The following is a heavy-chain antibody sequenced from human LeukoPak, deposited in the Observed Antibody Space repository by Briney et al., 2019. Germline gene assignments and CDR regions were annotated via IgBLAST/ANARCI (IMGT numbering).Heavy chain of an antibody. Sequence: PGRSLRLSCTASGFTFGDYAMSWFRQAPGKGLEWVGFIRSKAYGGTTEYAASVKGRFTISRDDSKSIAYLQMNSLKTEDTAVYYCTRGRDGGPPRTWFDPWGQGTLVTVSS. V-gene: IGHV3-49*03. J-gene: IGHJ5*02. CDR2: IRSKAYGGTT. CDR1: GFTFGDYA. CDR3: TRGRDGGPPRTWFDP. D-gene: IGHD4-23*01.